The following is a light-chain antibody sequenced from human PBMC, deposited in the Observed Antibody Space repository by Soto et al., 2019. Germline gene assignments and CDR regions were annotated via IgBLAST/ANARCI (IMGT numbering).Light chain of an antibody. CDR2: ANI. CDR1: SSNIGAGYD. V-gene: IGLV1-40*01. Sequence: QAVVTQPPSVSGAPGQRVTISCTGSSSNIGAGYDVHWYQQRPGAAPKLLISANINRPSRVPDRFSGSKSGTSASLAITGLQADDEGDYYCQSYDSTLSARYVFGTGTKVTVL. J-gene: IGLJ1*01. CDR3: QSYDSTLSARYV.